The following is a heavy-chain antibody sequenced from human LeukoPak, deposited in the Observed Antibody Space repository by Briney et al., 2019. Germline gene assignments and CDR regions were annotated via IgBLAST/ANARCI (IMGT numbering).Heavy chain of an antibody. CDR1: GVMFPSYW. J-gene: IGHJ4*02. D-gene: IGHD3-10*01. CDR2: IKQDGSEK. V-gene: IGHV3-7*04. CDR3: ARRHHFGFLDS. Sequence: WGSLRLSCAASGVMFPSYWMTWVRQAPGKGLEWVANIKQDGSEKYYVDSVKGRFTISRDNAKNSVYLQMNSLRAEDTAVYYCARRHHFGFLDSWGQGTLVTVSS.